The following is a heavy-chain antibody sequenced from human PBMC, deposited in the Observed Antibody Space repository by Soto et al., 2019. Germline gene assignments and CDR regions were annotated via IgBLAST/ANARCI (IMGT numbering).Heavy chain of an antibody. CDR1: GDSINSNFYY. J-gene: IGHJ5*02. D-gene: IGHD2-21*02. Sequence: QLQLRESGPALLRPAETLSLSCTVSGDSINSNFYYWAWVRQSPGKGPEWIGSIFKSGNAYYHASVKSRVTRSIDTSNNQFSLRLTSVTAADTGVYYCARHALFQPRVTEGAWFYPWGQGRLVTVSS. CDR2: IFKSGNA. CDR3: ARHALFQPRVTEGAWFYP. V-gene: IGHV4-39*01.